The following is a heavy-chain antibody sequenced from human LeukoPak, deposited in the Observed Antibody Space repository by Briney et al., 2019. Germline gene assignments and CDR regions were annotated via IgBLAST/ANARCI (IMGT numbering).Heavy chain of an antibody. V-gene: IGHV4-38-2*02. CDR2: IYHSGST. D-gene: IGHD6-13*01. CDR3: ARGEDSSSWYFDL. J-gene: IGHJ2*01. Sequence: PSETLSLTCTVSGYSISSGYYWGWIRQPPGKGLEWIGSIYHSGSTYYNPSLKSRVTISVDTSKNQFSLKLSSVTAADTAVYYCARGEDSSSWYFDLWGRGTLVTVSS. CDR1: GYSISSGYY.